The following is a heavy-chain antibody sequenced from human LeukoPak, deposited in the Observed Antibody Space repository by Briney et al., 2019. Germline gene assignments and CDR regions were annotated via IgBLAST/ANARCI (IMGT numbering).Heavy chain of an antibody. Sequence: SETLSLTCTVSGGSISSPYYYWAWVRQPPGKGLEWIGNIYYSGSTYYNPSLQTRVMISADTSRNQFSLKLSPVTAADTAVYYCARATDYYDSSGPFDYWGQGTLVTVSS. D-gene: IGHD3-22*01. CDR2: IYYSGST. V-gene: IGHV4-39*07. J-gene: IGHJ4*02. CDR3: ARATDYYDSSGPFDY. CDR1: GGSISSPYYY.